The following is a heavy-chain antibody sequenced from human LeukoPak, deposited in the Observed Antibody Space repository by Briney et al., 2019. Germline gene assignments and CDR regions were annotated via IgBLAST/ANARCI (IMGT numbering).Heavy chain of an antibody. CDR3: ARASPRYCSSTSCYGDAFDI. J-gene: IGHJ3*02. D-gene: IGHD2-2*01. Sequence: GGSLRLSCAASRFTFSSYGMHWVRQAPGKGLEWVAVIWYDGSNKYYADSVKGRFTISRDNSKNTLYLQMNSLRAEDTAVYYCARASPRYCSSTSCYGDAFDIWGQGTMVTVSS. V-gene: IGHV3-33*01. CDR2: IWYDGSNK. CDR1: RFTFSSYG.